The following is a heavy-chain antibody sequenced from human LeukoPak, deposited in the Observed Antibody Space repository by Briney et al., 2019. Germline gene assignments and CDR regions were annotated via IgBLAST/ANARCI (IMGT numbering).Heavy chain of an antibody. Sequence: SETLSLTCAVSGGSISSSNWWSWVRQPPGKGLEWIGEIYHSGSTNYNPSLKSRVTISVDKSKNQFSLKLSSVTAADTAVYYCARGVMEKGMGYFGFYYLGQGTLVTVSS. J-gene: IGHJ4*02. CDR3: ARGVMEKGMGYFGFYY. D-gene: IGHD3-22*01. CDR2: IYHSGST. CDR1: GGSISSSNW. V-gene: IGHV4-4*02.